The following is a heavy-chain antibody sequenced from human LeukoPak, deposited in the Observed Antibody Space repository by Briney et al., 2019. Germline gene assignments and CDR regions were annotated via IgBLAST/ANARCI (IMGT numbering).Heavy chain of an antibody. CDR2: INPSGGST. D-gene: IGHD1-20*01. Sequence: ASVKVSCKASGYTFTSYYMHWERQAPGQGLEWMGIINPSGGSTSYAQKFQGRVTMTRDTSTSTVYMELSSLRSEDTAVYYCARLTGGLVDAFDIWGQGTMVTVSS. V-gene: IGHV1-46*01. CDR1: GYTFTSYY. CDR3: ARLTGGLVDAFDI. J-gene: IGHJ3*02.